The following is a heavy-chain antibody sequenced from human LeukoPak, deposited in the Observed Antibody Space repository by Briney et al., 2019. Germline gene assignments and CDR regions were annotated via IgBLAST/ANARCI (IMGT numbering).Heavy chain of an antibody. D-gene: IGHD1-1*01. CDR1: GGTFSSYA. J-gene: IGHJ6*02. Sequence: GASVKVSCKASGGTFSSYAISWVRQAPGQGLEWMGRIIPILGIANYAQKFQGRVTITADKSTSTAYMELSSLRSEDTAVYYCARDHWNAAHYYYGMDVWGQGTTVTVSS. CDR2: IIPILGIA. V-gene: IGHV1-69*04. CDR3: ARDHWNAAHYYYGMDV.